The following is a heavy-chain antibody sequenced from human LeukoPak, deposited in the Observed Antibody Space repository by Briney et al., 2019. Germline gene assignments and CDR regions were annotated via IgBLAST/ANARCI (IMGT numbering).Heavy chain of an antibody. D-gene: IGHD1-1*01. CDR2: ISYDGSNE. Sequence: PGRSLRLSCAASGFTFSSYGMHWVRQAPGKGLEWVAVISYDGSNEYYADSVKGRFTISRDNSKNTLYLQMNSLRAEDTAVYYCAKDLSRYYYYYYGMDVWGQGTTVTVSS. J-gene: IGHJ6*02. CDR1: GFTFSSYG. V-gene: IGHV3-30*18. CDR3: AKDLSRYYYYYYGMDV.